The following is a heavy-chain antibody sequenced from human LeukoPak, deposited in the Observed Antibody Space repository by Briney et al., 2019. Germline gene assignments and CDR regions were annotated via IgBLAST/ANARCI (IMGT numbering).Heavy chain of an antibody. CDR1: GGSISSSSYY. Sequence: SETLSLTCTVSGGSISSSSYYWGWIRQPPGKGLEWIGSIYYSGSTYYNPSLKSRVTISVDTSKNQFSLKLRSVTAADTAVYYCARGTIVPEEKFDYWGQGTLVTVSS. D-gene: IGHD2-8*01. J-gene: IGHJ4*02. CDR3: ARGTIVPEEKFDY. V-gene: IGHV4-39*07. CDR2: IYYSGST.